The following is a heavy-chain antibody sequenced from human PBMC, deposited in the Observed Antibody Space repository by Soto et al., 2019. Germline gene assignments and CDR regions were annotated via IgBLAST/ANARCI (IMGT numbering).Heavy chain of an antibody. CDR2: IKSKTDGGTT. CDR1: GFTFSNAW. Sequence: GGSLRLSCAASGFTFSNAWMNWVRRAPGKGLEWVGRIKSKTDGGTTDYAAPVKGRFTISRDDSKNTLYLQMNSLKTEDTAVYYCTTDLRAADFYYYYGMDVWGQGTTVTVSS. V-gene: IGHV3-15*07. J-gene: IGHJ6*02. D-gene: IGHD6-13*01. CDR3: TTDLRAADFYYYYGMDV.